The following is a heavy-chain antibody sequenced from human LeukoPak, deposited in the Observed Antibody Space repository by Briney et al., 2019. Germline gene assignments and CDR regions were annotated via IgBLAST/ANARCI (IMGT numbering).Heavy chain of an antibody. V-gene: IGHV3-30*02. CDR3: AKDGYLEAAAGTYDFDY. CDR2: IRYDGSNK. J-gene: IGHJ4*02. D-gene: IGHD6-13*01. Sequence: GGSLRLSCAASGFTFSSYGMHWVRQAPGKGLEWVAFIRYDGSNKYYADSVKGRFTISRDNSKNTLYLQMNSLRAEDTAVYYCAKDGYLEAAAGTYDFDYWGQGTLVTVSS. CDR1: GFTFSSYG.